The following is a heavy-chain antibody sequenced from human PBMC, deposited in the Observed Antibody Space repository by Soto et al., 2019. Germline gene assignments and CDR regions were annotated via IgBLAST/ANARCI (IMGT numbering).Heavy chain of an antibody. CDR2: IDHNGIS. CDR3: AREGSHSAYNFAIGIQLWSFDR. CDR1: GDSISSSKW. Sequence: KPSETLSLTCTVSGDSISSSKWWTWVRQIPGKGLEWIGKIDHNGISNYNPSLGSRVTILKDNSKNEVSLKLSSVTAADSAVYYCAREGSHSAYNFAIGIQLWSFDRWGQGLPVTVSS. J-gene: IGHJ5*02. D-gene: IGHD1-1*01. V-gene: IGHV4-4*02.